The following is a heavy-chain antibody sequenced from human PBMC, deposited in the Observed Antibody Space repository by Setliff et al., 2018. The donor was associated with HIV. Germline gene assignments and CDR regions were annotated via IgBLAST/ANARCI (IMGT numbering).Heavy chain of an antibody. CDR3: ASYYRVSGWYQEASWFFDL. V-gene: IGHV4-39*01. D-gene: IGHD6-19*01. J-gene: IGHJ2*01. Sequence: SETLSLTCAVYGGSFSNYYWSWIRQSPGGGLEWVGSIYYSGSTYYNPSLKSRVTISLDTSKNQLSLKLSSVTAADTAVYYCASYYRVSGWYQEASWFFDLWGRGTLVTVSS. CDR1: GGSFSNYY. CDR2: IYYSGST.